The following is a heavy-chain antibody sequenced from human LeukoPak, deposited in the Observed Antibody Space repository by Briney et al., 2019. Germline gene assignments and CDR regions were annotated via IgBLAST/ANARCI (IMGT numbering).Heavy chain of an antibody. D-gene: IGHD2-2*02. CDR2: IYYSGST. Sequence: PSETLSLTCTVSGGSISSYYWSWIRQPPGKGLKWIGYIYYSGSTNYNPSLKSRVTISVDTSKNQFSLKLSSVTAADTAVYYCARGEQLYSDYWDQGTLVTVSS. CDR1: GGSISSYY. J-gene: IGHJ4*02. V-gene: IGHV4-59*01. CDR3: ARGEQLYSDY.